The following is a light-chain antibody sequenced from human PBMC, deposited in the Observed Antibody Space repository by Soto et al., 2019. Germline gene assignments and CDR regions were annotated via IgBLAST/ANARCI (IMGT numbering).Light chain of an antibody. Sequence: AIRMTQSPSSFSASTGDRVTINCRASQGISSYLAWYQQKPGKAPKLLIYAASTLQSGVPSRFSGSGSGTDFTLTISCLQSEDFATYYCQQYYSYPLTFGGGTQVDIK. CDR1: QGISSY. CDR3: QQYYSYPLT. V-gene: IGKV1-8*01. J-gene: IGKJ4*01. CDR2: AAS.